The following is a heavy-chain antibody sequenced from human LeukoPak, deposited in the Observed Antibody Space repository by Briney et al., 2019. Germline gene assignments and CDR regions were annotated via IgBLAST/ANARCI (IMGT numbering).Heavy chain of an antibody. Sequence: PGGSLRLSCAASGFTFSTYWMSWVRQAPVKGLEWVANIKQDGSEKYYVDSVKGRFTVSRDNAKNSLLLQMNSLRVEDTAVYYCARFQGGGWDVWGQGTTVTVSS. D-gene: IGHD6-25*01. V-gene: IGHV3-7*01. J-gene: IGHJ6*02. CDR2: IKQDGSEK. CDR1: GFTFSTYW. CDR3: ARFQGGGWDV.